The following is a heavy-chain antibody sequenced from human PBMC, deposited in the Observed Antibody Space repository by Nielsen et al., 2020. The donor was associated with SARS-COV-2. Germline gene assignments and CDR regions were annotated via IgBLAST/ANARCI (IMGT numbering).Heavy chain of an antibody. J-gene: IGHJ5*02. Sequence: GGSLRLSCAASGFTFSTYAMRWVRQAAGKGLEWVSGISGSGGTTYYADSVKGRFTISRDNSKNTLYLQMNSLRAEDTAVYYCAKGFGQLWTEGPWGQGTLVTVSS. CDR3: AKGFGQLWTEGP. D-gene: IGHD5-18*01. CDR1: GFTFSTYA. CDR2: ISGSGGTT. V-gene: IGHV3-23*01.